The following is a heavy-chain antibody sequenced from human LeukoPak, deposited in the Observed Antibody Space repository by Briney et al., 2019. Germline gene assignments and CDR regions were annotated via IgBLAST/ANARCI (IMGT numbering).Heavy chain of an antibody. D-gene: IGHD5-24*01. CDR2: INWNGGST. J-gene: IGHJ4*02. Sequence: GGSLRLSCAASGFTFDDYGMSWVRQAPGKGLEWVSGINWNGGSTGYADSVKGRFTISRDNAKNSLYLQMASLRGEDMGVYYCAKVGRLQSSHYWGQGTLVTVSS. V-gene: IGHV3-20*04. CDR1: GFTFDDYG. CDR3: AKVGRLQSSHY.